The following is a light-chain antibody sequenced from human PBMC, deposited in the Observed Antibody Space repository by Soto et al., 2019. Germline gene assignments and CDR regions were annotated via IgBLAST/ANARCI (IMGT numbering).Light chain of an antibody. CDR2: GAS. Sequence: EIVLTQSPGTLSLSPGERATLSCRASQSVSSSYLAWYQQKPGQAPWLLIYGASSRPTGIPDRFSGSGSGTDVPLTISRLEPEDFAVYYSQQYGSSPVTFGQATKLEIK. V-gene: IGKV3-20*01. J-gene: IGKJ2*01. CDR3: QQYGSSPVT. CDR1: QSVSSSY.